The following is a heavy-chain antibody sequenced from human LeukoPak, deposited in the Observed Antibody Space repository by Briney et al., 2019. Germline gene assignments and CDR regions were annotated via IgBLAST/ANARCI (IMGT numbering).Heavy chain of an antibody. CDR3: ARGTDY. CDR1: GGSISSYY. V-gene: IGHV4-59*08. Sequence: SETLSLTCTVSGGSISSYYWSWIRQPPGKGLEWIGYIHYSGDTHYDPSLKSRVTISVDTSKNQFSLKLSSVTAADTAVYYCARGTDYWGQGTLVTVSS. J-gene: IGHJ4*02. CDR2: IHYSGDT.